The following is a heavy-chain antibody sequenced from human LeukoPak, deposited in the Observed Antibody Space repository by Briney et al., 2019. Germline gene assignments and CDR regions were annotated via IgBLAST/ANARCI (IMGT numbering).Heavy chain of an antibody. D-gene: IGHD3-3*01. Sequence: PGGSLRLSCAASGFTFNSYGMSWVRQAPGKGLEWVSVIYSGGSTYYADSVKGRFTISRDNSKNTLYLQMNSLRAEDTAVYYCARTRASGRRFLSFDIWGQGTMVTVSS. CDR3: ARTRASGRRFLSFDI. J-gene: IGHJ3*02. V-gene: IGHV3-53*01. CDR1: GFTFNSYG. CDR2: IYSGGST.